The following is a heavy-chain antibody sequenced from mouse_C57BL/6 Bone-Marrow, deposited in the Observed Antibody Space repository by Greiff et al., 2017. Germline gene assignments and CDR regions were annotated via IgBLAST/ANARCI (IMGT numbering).Heavy chain of an antibody. J-gene: IGHJ2*01. CDR2: INPYNGGT. CDR1: GYTFTDYY. V-gene: IGHV1-19*01. Sequence: EVQLVESGPVLVKPGASVKMSCKASGYTFTDYYMNWVKQSHGKSLEWIGVINPYNGGTSYNQKFKGKATLTVDKSSSTAYMELNSLTSEDSAVYYCARWGLYYYGSSYFDYWGQGTTLTVSS. D-gene: IGHD1-1*01. CDR3: ARWGLYYYGSSYFDY.